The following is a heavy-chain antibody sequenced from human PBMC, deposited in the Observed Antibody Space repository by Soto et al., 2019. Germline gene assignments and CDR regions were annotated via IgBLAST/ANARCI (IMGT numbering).Heavy chain of an antibody. Sequence: QVQLQESGPGLVKPSETLSLTCTVSGVSISSYYWSWIRQPPGKGLEWIGYIHNSGSTSYNPSLQSRLTRSADTSKNQFSLDLRSVTAADTAVYYCARRWSGTDYWGRGTLVTVSS. CDR1: GVSISSYY. CDR3: ARRWSGTDY. CDR2: IHNSGST. D-gene: IGHD3-10*01. J-gene: IGHJ4*02. V-gene: IGHV4-59*13.